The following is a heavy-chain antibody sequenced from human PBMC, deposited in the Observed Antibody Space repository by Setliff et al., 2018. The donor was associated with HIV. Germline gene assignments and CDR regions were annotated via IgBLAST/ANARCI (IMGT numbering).Heavy chain of an antibody. J-gene: IGHJ4*02. Sequence: ASVKVSCKASGYTFRNQGLSLVRQAPGQGPEWLGWISVDSGDSYYGQKFQDRVIMTADTSTNTAYMELRSLRSDDSAIYYCARVLIGGRDIVVGAHDYWGQGTLVTVSS. CDR2: ISVDSGDS. D-gene: IGHD2-15*01. CDR3: ARVLIGGRDIVVGAHDY. CDR1: GYTFRNQG. V-gene: IGHV1-18*01.